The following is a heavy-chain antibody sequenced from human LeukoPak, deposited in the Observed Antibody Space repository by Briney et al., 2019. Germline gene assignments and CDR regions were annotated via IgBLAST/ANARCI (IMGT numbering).Heavy chain of an antibody. V-gene: IGHV3-7*01. J-gene: IGHJ6*02. D-gene: IGHD1-26*01. CDR2: IKQDGSEK. CDR3: AKDRSGSYYYYGMDV. Sequence: HPGGSLRLSCAASGFTFSSSWMSWVRQAPGKGLEWVANIKQDGSEKYYADSVKGRFTISRDNSKNTLYLQMNSLRAEDTAVYYCAKDRSGSYYYYGMDVWGQGTTATVSS. CDR1: GFTFSSSW.